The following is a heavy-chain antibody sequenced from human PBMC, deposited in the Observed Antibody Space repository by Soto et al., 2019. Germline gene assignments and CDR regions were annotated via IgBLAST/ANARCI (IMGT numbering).Heavy chain of an antibody. CDR1: GYSVTSYW. J-gene: IGHJ6*02. D-gene: IGHD3-10*01. V-gene: IGHV5-51*01. CDR2: IYPGDSDT. Sequence: PGESLKISCKGSGYSVTSYWIGWVRQMPGKGLEWMGIIYPGDSDTRYSPSFQGQVTISADKSISTAYLQWSSLKASDTAMYYFARHNSEPLLWFGEFYYGMDVWGQGTTVTVSS. CDR3: ARHNSEPLLWFGEFYYGMDV.